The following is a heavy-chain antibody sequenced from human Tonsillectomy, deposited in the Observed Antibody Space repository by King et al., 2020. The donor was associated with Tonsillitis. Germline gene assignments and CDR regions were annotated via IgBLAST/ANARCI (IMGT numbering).Heavy chain of an antibody. J-gene: IGHJ5*02. Sequence: VQLQESGPGLVKPSETLSLTCTVSGGSISSYYWSWIRQPAGKGLEWIGRIYTSGSTNYNPSLKSQVTMSVDTSKNQFSLKLNSVTAADTAVYYCARDVGIPSAGTRRFDPWGQGTLVTVSS. CDR3: ARDVGIPSAGTRRFDP. D-gene: IGHD6-13*01. V-gene: IGHV4-4*07. CDR2: IYTSGST. CDR1: GGSISSYY.